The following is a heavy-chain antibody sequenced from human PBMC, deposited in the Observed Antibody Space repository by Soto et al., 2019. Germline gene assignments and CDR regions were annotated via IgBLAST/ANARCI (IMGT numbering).Heavy chain of an antibody. CDR3: ASEGNLGRWLQPLDF. Sequence: QVQLQVSGPGLVKPSETLSLTCTVSVDSISAYSWSWVRQPPGKVLEWIGNIHYNGNTKYSPSLKSRVTMSVDTSKNHFSLRLISVTAADTAIYFCASEGNLGRWLQPLDFWGQGTLVTVSS. J-gene: IGHJ4*02. CDR2: IHYNGNT. D-gene: IGHD5-12*01. V-gene: IGHV4-59*01. CDR1: VDSISAYS.